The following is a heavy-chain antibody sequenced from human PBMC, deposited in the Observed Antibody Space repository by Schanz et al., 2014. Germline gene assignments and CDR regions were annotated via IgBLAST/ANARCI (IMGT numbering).Heavy chain of an antibody. Sequence: EVQLVESGGGLVQPGGSLRLSCAASGFGFDDYAMSWVRQAPGKGLVWVSHINSDGTTTTYADSVKGRFTISRDNAENTLYLQMNSLRVEDTAVYYCAMGGYQLHHWGQGTLVTVSS. CDR3: AMGGYQLHH. D-gene: IGHD1-7*01. V-gene: IGHV3-74*01. CDR1: GFGFDDYA. CDR2: INSDGTTT. J-gene: IGHJ4*02.